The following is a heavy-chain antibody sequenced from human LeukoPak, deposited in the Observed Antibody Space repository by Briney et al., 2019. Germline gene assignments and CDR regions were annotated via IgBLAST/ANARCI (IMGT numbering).Heavy chain of an antibody. CDR2: IYYSGST. CDR1: GGSISSGGYY. D-gene: IGHD5-12*01. CDR3: ARGVATSTTDWFDP. J-gene: IGHJ5*02. V-gene: IGHV4-31*03. Sequence: PSETLSLTCTVSGGSISSGGYYWSWIRQHPGKGLEWIGYIYYSGSTYYNPSLKSRVTISVDTSENQFSLKLSSVTAADTAVYYCARGVATSTTDWFDPWGQGTLVTVSS.